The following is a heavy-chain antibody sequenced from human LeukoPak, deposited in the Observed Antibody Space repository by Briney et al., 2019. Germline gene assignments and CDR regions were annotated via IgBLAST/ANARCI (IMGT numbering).Heavy chain of an antibody. D-gene: IGHD3-10*01. V-gene: IGHV4-61*02. CDR2: IYTSGST. Sequence: SETLSLTCTVSGGSISSGSYYWSWIRQPARKGLEWIGRIYTSGSTNYNPSLKSRVTISVDTSKNQFSLKLSSVTAADTAVYYCARVLTYGSRTYYFDYWGQGTLVTVSS. CDR3: ARVLTYGSRTYYFDY. CDR1: GGSISSGSYY. J-gene: IGHJ4*02.